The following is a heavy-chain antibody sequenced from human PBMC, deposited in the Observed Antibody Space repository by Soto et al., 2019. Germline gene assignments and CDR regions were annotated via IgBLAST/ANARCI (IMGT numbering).Heavy chain of an antibody. CDR1: GFTFSDYA. D-gene: IGHD6-6*01. Sequence: GGSLRLSCAASGFTFSDYAMSWVRQAPGKGLEWVSAISDAGAFTYFADSVKGRFTISRDNSKNTLYLHMNSLRAEDTAVYYCAKDGYSTSPRYFDFWGQGTLVTVSS. CDR3: AKDGYSTSPRYFDF. J-gene: IGHJ4*02. CDR2: ISDAGAFT. V-gene: IGHV3-23*01.